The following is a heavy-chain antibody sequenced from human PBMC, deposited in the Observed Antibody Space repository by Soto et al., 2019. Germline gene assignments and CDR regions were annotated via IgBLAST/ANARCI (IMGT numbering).Heavy chain of an antibody. Sequence: PGESLKISCKGSGYSFTSYWIGWVRQMPGKGLEWMGIIYPGDSDTRYSPSFQGQVTISADKSISTAYLQWSSLKASDTAMYYCARSRTSYDFGSGYYRPYYYGMDVWGQGTTVTVSS. CDR3: ARSRTSYDFGSGYYRPYYYGMDV. CDR2: IYPGDSDT. D-gene: IGHD3-3*01. J-gene: IGHJ6*02. CDR1: GYSFTSYW. V-gene: IGHV5-51*01.